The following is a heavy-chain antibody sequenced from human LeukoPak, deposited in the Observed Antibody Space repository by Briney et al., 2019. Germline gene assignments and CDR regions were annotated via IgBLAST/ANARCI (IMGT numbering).Heavy chain of an antibody. CDR1: GFTFSSYW. J-gene: IGHJ4*02. CDR3: AKDPRSDLSPFDY. D-gene: IGHD2-21*01. V-gene: IGHV3-23*01. CDR2: ISGNGGNT. Sequence: GGSLRLSCAASGFTFSSYWMSWVRQAPGKGLEWVSGISGNGGNTYYAGSVKGRFTISRDNSKNTLYLQMNSLRADDTAVYYCAKDPRSDLSPFDYWGQGTVVTVAS.